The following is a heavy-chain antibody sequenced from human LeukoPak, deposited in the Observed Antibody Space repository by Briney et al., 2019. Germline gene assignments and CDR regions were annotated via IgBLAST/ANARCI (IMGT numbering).Heavy chain of an antibody. V-gene: IGHV5-51*01. CDR3: ARPFSGSYGAFEI. CDR1: GYTFTSYW. J-gene: IGHJ3*02. CDR2: IYPGDSDT. D-gene: IGHD1-26*01. Sequence: GESLKISCKGSGYTFTSYWIAWVRQMPGKGLEWMGIIYPGDSDTRYSPSFQGQVTISADKSISTAYLQWSSLKASDTAIYYCARPFSGSYGAFEIWGQGTMVTVSS.